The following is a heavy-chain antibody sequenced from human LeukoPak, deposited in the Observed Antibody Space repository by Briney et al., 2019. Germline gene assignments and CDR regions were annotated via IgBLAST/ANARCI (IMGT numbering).Heavy chain of an antibody. J-gene: IGHJ4*02. D-gene: IGHD2-2*01. CDR2: ISSSSSYI. Sequence: GGSLRLSCAASGFTFSSYSMNWVRQAPGKGLERVSSISSSSSYIYYADSVKGRFTISRDNAKNSLYLQMNSLRAEDTAVYYCARDAPRYCSSTSCYSRSAYYFDYWGQGTLVTVSS. V-gene: IGHV3-21*01. CDR3: ARDAPRYCSSTSCYSRSAYYFDY. CDR1: GFTFSSYS.